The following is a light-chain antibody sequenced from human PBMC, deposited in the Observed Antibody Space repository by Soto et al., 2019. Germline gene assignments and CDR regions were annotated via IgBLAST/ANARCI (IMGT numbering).Light chain of an antibody. Sequence: GVTQTPGTLSLSTGERATLSCGASQSVSSYLAWYQQKPGQAPRLLIYDASNRATGIPARFSGSGSGTDFTLTITSLEPEDFAVYYCQHRSNWPLTFAGGTKV. CDR3: QHRSNWPLT. CDR1: QSVSSY. V-gene: IGKV3-11*01. CDR2: DAS. J-gene: IGKJ4*01.